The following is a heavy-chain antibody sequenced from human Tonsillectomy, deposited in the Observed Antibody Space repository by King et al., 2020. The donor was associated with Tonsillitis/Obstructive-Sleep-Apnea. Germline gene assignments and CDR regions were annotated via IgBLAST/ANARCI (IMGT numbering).Heavy chain of an antibody. Sequence: VQLVESGGGLVQPGRSLRLSCAASGFTFDDYAMHWVRQAPGKGLEWVSGISWNSGSIGYADSVKGRFTISRDNAKNSLYLQMNSLRAEDTALYYCAKAPRGDDYGDSNWYFDLWGRGTLVTVSS. V-gene: IGHV3-9*01. CDR2: ISWNSGSI. CDR3: AKAPRGDDYGDSNWYFDL. D-gene: IGHD4-17*01. J-gene: IGHJ2*01. CDR1: GFTFDDYA.